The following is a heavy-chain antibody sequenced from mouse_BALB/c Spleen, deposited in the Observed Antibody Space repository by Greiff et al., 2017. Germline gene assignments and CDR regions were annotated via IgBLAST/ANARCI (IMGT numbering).Heavy chain of an antibody. V-gene: IGHV5-17*02. CDR1: GFTFSSFG. CDR3: ARGGGVYFDY. CDR2: ISSGSSTI. Sequence: EVKVVESGGGLVQPGGSRKLSCAASGFTFSSFGMHWVRQAPEKGLEWVAYISSGSSTIYYADTVKGRFTISRDNPKNTLFLQMTSLRSEDTAMYYCARGGGVYFDYWGQGTTLTVSS. J-gene: IGHJ2*01.